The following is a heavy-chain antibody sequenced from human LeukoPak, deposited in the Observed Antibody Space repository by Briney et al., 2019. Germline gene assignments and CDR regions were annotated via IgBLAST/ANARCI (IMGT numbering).Heavy chain of an antibody. V-gene: IGHV3-30-3*01. CDR3: ARELPFGGGQGYFDY. Sequence: GGSLRLSCTASGFTFSSYAIHWVRQAPGKGLEWVAIISSDGSNTYYADSVKGRFTISRNNSKNTLYLQMNSLRAEDTAVYYCARELPFGGGQGYFDYWGQGTLVTVSS. CDR1: GFTFSSYA. CDR2: ISSDGSNT. J-gene: IGHJ4*02. D-gene: IGHD3-16*01.